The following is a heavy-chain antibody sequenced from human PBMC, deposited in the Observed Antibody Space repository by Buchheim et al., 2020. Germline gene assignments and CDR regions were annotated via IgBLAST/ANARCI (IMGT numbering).Heavy chain of an antibody. V-gene: IGHV3-33*01. CDR2: IWYDGSNK. J-gene: IGHJ4*02. D-gene: IGHD5-24*01. CDR3: ARGSSDGYNSNHDY. Sequence: QVQLVESGGGVVQPGRSLRLSCAASGFTFSSYGMHWVRQAPGKGLEWVAVIWYDGSNKYYAASVKGRFTISRDNSKNTLYLQMNSLRAEDTAVYYCARGSSDGYNSNHDYWGQGTL. CDR1: GFTFSSYG.